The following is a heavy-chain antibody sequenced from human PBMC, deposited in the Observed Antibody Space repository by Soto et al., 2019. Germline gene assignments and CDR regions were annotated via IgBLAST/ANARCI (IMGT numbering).Heavy chain of an antibody. CDR2: INHSGST. D-gene: IGHD5-12*01. CDR1: GGSFSGYY. CDR3: ARRLRGYNRASTYYFDY. V-gene: IGHV4-34*01. Sequence: SETLSLTCAVYGGSFSGYYWSWIRQPPGKGLEWIGEINHSGSTNYNPSLKSRVTISVDTSKNQFSLKLSSVTAADTAVYYCARRLRGYNRASTYYFDYWGQGTLVTVSS. J-gene: IGHJ4*02.